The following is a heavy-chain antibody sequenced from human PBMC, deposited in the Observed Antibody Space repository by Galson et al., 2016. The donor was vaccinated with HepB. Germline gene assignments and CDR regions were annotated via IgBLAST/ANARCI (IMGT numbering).Heavy chain of an antibody. J-gene: IGHJ4*02. CDR2: ISGSGGST. V-gene: IGHV3-23*01. D-gene: IGHD2-2*01. CDR3: AKCRSSDSTSCPNY. Sequence: SLRLSCAASGFTFSSYAMTGVRQAPGKGLEWVSSISGSGGSTYYADSVKGRFTISRDNSKNTLYLQMNSLRAEDTALYFCAKCRSSDSTSCPNYWGQGTLVTVSS. CDR1: GFTFSSYA.